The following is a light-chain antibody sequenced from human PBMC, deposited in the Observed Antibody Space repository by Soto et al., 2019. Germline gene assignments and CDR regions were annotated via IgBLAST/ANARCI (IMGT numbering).Light chain of an antibody. CDR2: RAS. Sequence: DIQMTQSPSTLSASLGDRVTITCRASRAISDWLAWYQQRPGKAPKLLIYRASRLESGVPSRFSGSGSGTEFTLTISGLQPDDFATYYCQQYNTFSVTFGQGTKLEI. CDR3: QQYNTFSVT. J-gene: IGKJ2*01. V-gene: IGKV1-5*03. CDR1: RAISDW.